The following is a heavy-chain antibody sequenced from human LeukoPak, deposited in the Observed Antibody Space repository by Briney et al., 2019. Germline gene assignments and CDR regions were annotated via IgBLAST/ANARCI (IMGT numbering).Heavy chain of an antibody. J-gene: IGHJ4*02. CDR2: IYHSGST. V-gene: IGHV4-30-2*01. CDR1: GGSISSGGYS. Sequence: PSQTLSLTCAVSGGSISSGGYSWSWIRQPPGKGLEWIGYIYHSGSTYYNPSLKSRVTISVDRSKNQFSLKLSSATAADTAVYYCARRGRVGYCSGGSCYRGYYFDYWGQGTLVTVSS. D-gene: IGHD2-15*01. CDR3: ARRGRVGYCSGGSCYRGYYFDY.